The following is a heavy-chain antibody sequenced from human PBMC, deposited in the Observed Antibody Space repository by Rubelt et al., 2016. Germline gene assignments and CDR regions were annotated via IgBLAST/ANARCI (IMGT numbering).Heavy chain of an antibody. CDR2: IYYSGST. V-gene: IGHV4-61*01. CDR1: GGSISSSSYY. CDR3: AREGGYDPAGWFDP. D-gene: IGHD5-12*01. Sequence: QLQLQESGPGLVKPSETLSLTCTVSGGSISSSSYYWSWIRQPPGKGLEWIGYIYYSGSTNYNPSLKSRVTISVDTSKNQFALKLSSVTAADTAVYYCAREGGYDPAGWFDPWGQGTLVTVSS. J-gene: IGHJ5*02.